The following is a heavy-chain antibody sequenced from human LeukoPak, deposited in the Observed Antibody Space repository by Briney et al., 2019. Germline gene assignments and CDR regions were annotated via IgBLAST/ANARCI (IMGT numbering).Heavy chain of an antibody. D-gene: IGHD3-10*01. CDR2: INPSGGST. V-gene: IGHV1-46*01. Sequence: ASVKVSCTASGHTFTSYYMHWVRQAPGQGLEWMGIINPSGGSTSYAQKFQGRVTMTRDTSTSTVYMELSSLRSEDTAVYYCAGGFGSGILDYWGQGTLVTVSS. CDR3: AGGFGSGILDY. J-gene: IGHJ4*02. CDR1: GHTFTSYY.